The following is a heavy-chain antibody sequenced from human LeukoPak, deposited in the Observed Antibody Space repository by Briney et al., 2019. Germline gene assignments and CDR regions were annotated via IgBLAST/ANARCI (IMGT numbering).Heavy chain of an antibody. CDR3: ARVGLSNGFDI. V-gene: IGHV3-64*01. D-gene: IGHD4/OR15-4a*01. Sequence: GGSLRLSCAVSGSTFSSYAMHWVRQALGKGLEYVSGISSNGGSTYYANSVKGRFTISRDNSKNTLYLQMGSLRAEDMAVYYCARVGLSNGFDIWGQGTMVTASS. J-gene: IGHJ3*02. CDR2: ISSNGGST. CDR1: GSTFSSYA.